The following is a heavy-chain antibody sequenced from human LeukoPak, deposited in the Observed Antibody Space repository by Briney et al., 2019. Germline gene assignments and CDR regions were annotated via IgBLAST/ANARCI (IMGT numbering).Heavy chain of an antibody. V-gene: IGHV1-69*05. CDR2: IIPIFGTA. Sequence: SVKVSCKASGGTFSSYAISWVRQAPGQGLEWMGGIIPIFGTANYAQKFQGRVTITTDGSTSTAYMELSSLRSEDTAVYYCARPEQRLRGAFDIWGQGTMVTVSS. CDR3: ARPEQRLRGAFDI. J-gene: IGHJ3*02. D-gene: IGHD6-25*01. CDR1: GGTFSSYA.